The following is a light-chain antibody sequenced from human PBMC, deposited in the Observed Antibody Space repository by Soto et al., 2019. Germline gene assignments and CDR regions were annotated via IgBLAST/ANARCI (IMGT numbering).Light chain of an antibody. V-gene: IGKV3-15*01. CDR1: QSVSSD. Sequence: EIVMTQSPATLSVSPGERATLSCRASQSVSSDLAWYQQKPGQAPRLLIYGASTRATGIPARFSGSGSGTELTLTISILQSEDFAVYYCQQYNYLPFTFGPGTKVDIK. J-gene: IGKJ3*01. CDR3: QQYNYLPFT. CDR2: GAS.